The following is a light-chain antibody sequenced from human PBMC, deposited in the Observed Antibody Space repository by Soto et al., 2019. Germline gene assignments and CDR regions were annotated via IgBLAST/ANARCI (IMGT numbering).Light chain of an antibody. V-gene: IGKV3-20*01. CDR2: GAS. Sequence: EIVLTQSPGTPSLSPGERGTLSCRASQSVSSSHLAWYQQKPGQAPRLLIYGASSRATGIPDRFSGSGSGTDFSLTISRLEPEDFAVYYCQQYGSSPWTFGQGTKVEVK. CDR1: QSVSSSH. J-gene: IGKJ1*01. CDR3: QQYGSSPWT.